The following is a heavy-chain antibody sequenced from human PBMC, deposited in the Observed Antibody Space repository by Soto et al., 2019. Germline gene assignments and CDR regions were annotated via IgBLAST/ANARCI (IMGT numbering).Heavy chain of an antibody. D-gene: IGHD1-7*01. Sequence: PGGSLRLSCAASGFTFDNYGMHWVRQAPGKGLEWVVVISFDGRNTYYADSVKGRFTISRDNSKNTLYLQMNSLRAEDTAVYYCARDLWNYHPRFDYWGQGTLVTVSS. CDR2: ISFDGRNT. CDR1: GFTFDNYG. CDR3: ARDLWNYHPRFDY. J-gene: IGHJ4*02. V-gene: IGHV3-30*03.